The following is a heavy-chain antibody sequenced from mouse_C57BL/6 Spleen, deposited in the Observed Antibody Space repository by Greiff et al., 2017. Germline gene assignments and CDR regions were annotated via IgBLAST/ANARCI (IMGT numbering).Heavy chain of an antibody. CDR2: ISNGGGST. CDR1: GFTFSDYY. Sequence: EVMLVESGGGLVLPGGSLKLSCAASGFTFSDYYMYWVRQTPEKRLEWVAYISNGGGSTYYPDTVKGRFTISRDNAKNTLYLQMSRLKSEDTAMYFCARPKTAQAPAWFADWGKGTLVTVSA. V-gene: IGHV5-12*01. D-gene: IGHD3-2*02. J-gene: IGHJ3*01. CDR3: ARPKTAQAPAWFAD.